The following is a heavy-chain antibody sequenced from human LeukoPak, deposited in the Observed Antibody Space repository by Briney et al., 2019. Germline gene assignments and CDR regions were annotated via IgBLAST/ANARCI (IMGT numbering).Heavy chain of an antibody. V-gene: IGHV4-39*01. CDR2: INYSGST. Sequence: KASETLSLTCTVSGASISSSNYYWGWIRQPPGKGLEWIASINYSGSTCYNPSLKSRVTISVDTSKNQFSLKLSSMTAADTAVYYCARHPDLDYWGQGILVTVSS. J-gene: IGHJ4*02. CDR3: ARHPDLDY. CDR1: GASISSSNYY.